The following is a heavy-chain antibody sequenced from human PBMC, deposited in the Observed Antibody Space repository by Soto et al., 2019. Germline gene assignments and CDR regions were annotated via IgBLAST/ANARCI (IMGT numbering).Heavy chain of an antibody. V-gene: IGHV3-33*05. CDR3: ARWGTTGGLDV. CDR1: GFTFRSYV. J-gene: IGHJ4*02. D-gene: IGHD3-16*01. CDR2: TSYDGSNN. Sequence: QVQLVESGGGVVQPGTSLRLSCVGSGFTFRSYVIHWVRQAPGKGLEWVALTSYDGSNNFYGDSVKGRFTISRDNSMNTVELQMYSLRLEDTSLYYCARWGTTGGLDVWGQGTLVSVSS.